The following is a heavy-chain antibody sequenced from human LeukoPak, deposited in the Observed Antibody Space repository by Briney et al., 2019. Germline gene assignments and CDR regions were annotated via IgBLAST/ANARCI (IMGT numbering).Heavy chain of an antibody. Sequence: PSETLSLTCAVYGGSFSGYYWSWIRQLPGKGLEWIGEINHSGSTNYNPSLKSRVTISVDTSKNQFSLKLSSVTAADTAVYYCARGVVVPAAMAEGAFDIWGQGTMVTVSS. CDR3: ARGVVVPAAMAEGAFDI. D-gene: IGHD2-2*01. J-gene: IGHJ3*02. CDR2: INHSGST. V-gene: IGHV4-34*01. CDR1: GGSFSGYY.